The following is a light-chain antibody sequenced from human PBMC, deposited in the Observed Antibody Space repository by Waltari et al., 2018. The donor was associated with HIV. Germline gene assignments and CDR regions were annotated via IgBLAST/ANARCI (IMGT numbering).Light chain of an antibody. CDR2: WAS. Sequence: IVMTQSPDSLAVSLGERASINCKSSQTLLYTSNNKNYLSWYQQKPGQPPRLLIYWASTRESGVPDRFSGSGSGTDFTLTINSLQTEDVAIYYCQQYYSGPRSFGQGTRVEVK. V-gene: IGKV4-1*01. CDR1: QTLLYTSNNKNY. J-gene: IGKJ1*01. CDR3: QQYYSGPRS.